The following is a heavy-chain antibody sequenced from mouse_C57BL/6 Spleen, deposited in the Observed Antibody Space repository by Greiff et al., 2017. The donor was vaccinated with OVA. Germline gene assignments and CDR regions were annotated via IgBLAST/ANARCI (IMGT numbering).Heavy chain of an antibody. CDR3: ASQYYDYDGFAY. J-gene: IGHJ3*01. CDR1: GYSFTGYF. V-gene: IGHV1-20*01. CDR2: INPYNGDT. D-gene: IGHD2-4*01. Sequence: EVQLQQSGPELVKPGDSVKISCKASGYSFTGYFMNWVMQSHGKSLEWIGRINPYNGDTFYNQKFKGKATLTVDKSSSTAHMELRSLTSEDSAVYYCASQYYDYDGFAYWGQGTLVTVSA.